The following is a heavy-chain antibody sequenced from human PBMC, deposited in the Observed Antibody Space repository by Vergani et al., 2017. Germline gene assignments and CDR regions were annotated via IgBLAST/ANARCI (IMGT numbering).Heavy chain of an antibody. CDR1: GYTFTSYA. Sequence: VQSGDEVKKPGASVKVSCKASGYTFTSYAMNWVRQAPGQGLEWMGWINTNTGNPTYAQGFTGRFVFSLDTSVSTAYLQISSLKAEDTAVYYCARASLYCSSTSCYVDCYYYGMDVWGQGTTVTVSS. CDR3: ARASLYCSSTSCYVDCYYYGMDV. V-gene: IGHV7-4-1*02. J-gene: IGHJ6*02. D-gene: IGHD2-2*01. CDR2: INTNTGNP.